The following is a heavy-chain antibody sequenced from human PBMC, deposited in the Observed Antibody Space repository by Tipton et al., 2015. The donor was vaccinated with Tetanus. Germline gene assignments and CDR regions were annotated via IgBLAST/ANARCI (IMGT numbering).Heavy chain of an antibody. D-gene: IGHD1-26*01. J-gene: IGHJ4*02. CDR2: IYFSGST. CDR3: ARDQARGARGWNYFDY. Sequence: GLVKPSQTLSLTCTVSGGSLSRGGYYWTWIRQNPGKGLEWIGDIYFSGSTYYNPSLKSRVTISVDTSKNQFSLRLNSVTAADTAVYYCARDQARGARGWNYFDYWGQGTLVTVSS. CDR1: GGSLSRGGYY. V-gene: IGHV4-31*03.